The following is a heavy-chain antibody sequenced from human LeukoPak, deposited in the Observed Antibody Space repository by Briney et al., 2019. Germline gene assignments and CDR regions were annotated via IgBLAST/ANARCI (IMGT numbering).Heavy chain of an antibody. CDR2: IYTSGST. V-gene: IGHV4-61*02. CDR1: GGSISSSSYY. Sequence: SETLSLTCTVSGGSISSSSYYWSWIRQPAGKGLEWIGRIYTSGSTNYNPSLKSRVTMSVDTSKNQFSLKLSSVTAADTAVYYCARDSGSYPIWGQGTMVTVSS. D-gene: IGHD1-26*01. J-gene: IGHJ3*02. CDR3: ARDSGSYPI.